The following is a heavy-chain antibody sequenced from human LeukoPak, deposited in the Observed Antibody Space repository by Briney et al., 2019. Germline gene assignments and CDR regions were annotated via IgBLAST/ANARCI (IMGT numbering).Heavy chain of an antibody. Sequence: GGSLRLFCAASGFTFSSYGMLWVGQAPGKGREWVAVISLDGSNKYFGDSGRGRFTISRENCKNKQYMQMHSLRAEDPAVYYFARSPTSNWNDVSRRPRSSLYSYYYYTDVWGKGTTVTVSS. J-gene: IGHJ6*03. CDR2: ISLDGSNK. V-gene: IGHV3-30*03. CDR3: ARSPTSNWNDVSRRPRSSLYSYYYYTDV. D-gene: IGHD1-20*01. CDR1: GFTFSSYG.